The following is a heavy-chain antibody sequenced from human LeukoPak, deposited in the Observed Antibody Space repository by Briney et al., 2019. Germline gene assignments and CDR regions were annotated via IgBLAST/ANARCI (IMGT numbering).Heavy chain of an antibody. D-gene: IGHD2-15*01. CDR3: AGSIVVVVAAEFDP. CDR2: INAGNGNT. Sequence: GASVKVSCKASGYTFTSYAMHWVRQAPGQRLEWMGWINAGNGNTKYSQKFQGRVTIIRDTSASTAYMELSSLRSEDTAVYYCAGSIVVVVAAEFDPWGQGTLVTVSS. CDR1: GYTFTSYA. J-gene: IGHJ5*02. V-gene: IGHV1-3*01.